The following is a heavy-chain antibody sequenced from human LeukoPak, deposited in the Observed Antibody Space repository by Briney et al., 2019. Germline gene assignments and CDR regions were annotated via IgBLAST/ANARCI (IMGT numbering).Heavy chain of an antibody. CDR1: GFIVNTKY. J-gene: IGHJ4*02. D-gene: IGHD6-25*01. Sequence: GGSLRLSCAASGFIVNTKYMSWVRQAPGTGLEWVSVVYSGGQAFYADSVKGRFTVSRDISKNTLYLQMNSLRADDTAVYYCARAGGIRTAALDLDYWGQGTLVTVSS. V-gene: IGHV3-53*01. CDR2: VYSGGQA. CDR3: ARAGGIRTAALDLDY.